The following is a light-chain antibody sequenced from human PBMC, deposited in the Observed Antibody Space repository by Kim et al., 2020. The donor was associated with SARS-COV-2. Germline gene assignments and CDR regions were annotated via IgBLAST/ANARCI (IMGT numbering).Light chain of an antibody. J-gene: IGKJ4*01. CDR3: QQRSNWLT. CDR2: GAS. V-gene: IGKV3-11*02. Sequence: SVAPGDRPTLPCRPSHSVNNYLACYQQNPGQPPRLLIYGASKRATGIPARFSGSGSGRDYSLTISSVEPEDSAIYYCQQRSNWLTFGGGTKVDIK. CDR1: HSVNNY.